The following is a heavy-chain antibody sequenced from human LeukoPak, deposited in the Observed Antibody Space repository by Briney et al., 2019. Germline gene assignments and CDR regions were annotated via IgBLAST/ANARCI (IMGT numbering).Heavy chain of an antibody. CDR3: AQGGVPSGGYDY. CDR1: GFSLSTSGMC. J-gene: IGHJ4*02. D-gene: IGHD3-16*01. Sequence: ASGPALVKPTQTLTLTCTFSGFSLSTSGMCVSWIRQPPGKALEWLARIDWDDDKYYSTSLKTRLTISKDTSENQVVLTMTNMDPVDTATYYCAQGGVPSGGYDYWGQGTLVTVSS. V-gene: IGHV2-70*11. CDR2: IDWDDDK.